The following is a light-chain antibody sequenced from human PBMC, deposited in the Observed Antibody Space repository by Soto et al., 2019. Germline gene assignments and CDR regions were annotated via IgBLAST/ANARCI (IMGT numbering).Light chain of an antibody. CDR2: EVI. V-gene: IGLV2-8*01. CDR3: TSYAGSNNVV. CDR1: SSDVGGYYY. J-gene: IGLJ2*01. Sequence: QSALTQPPSASGSPGQSVTISCTGTSSDVGGYYYVSWYQHHPGKAPTLIIYEVIKRPSGVPDRFSGSKSDNTASLTVSGLRAEDEADYYCTSYAGSNNVVFGGGTKLTVL.